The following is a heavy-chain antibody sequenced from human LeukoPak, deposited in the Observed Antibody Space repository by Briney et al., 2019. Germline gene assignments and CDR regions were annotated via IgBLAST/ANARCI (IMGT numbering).Heavy chain of an antibody. CDR3: ARDPYYGSGKYYHGMDL. V-gene: IGHV3-21*01. Sequence: PGGSLRLSCAASGFTFSSYSMNWVRQAPGKGLEWVSSISSSSSYIYYADSVKGRFTISRDNAKNSLYLQMNSLRAEDTAVYYCARDPYYGSGKYYHGMDLWGQGTTVTVSS. J-gene: IGHJ6*02. D-gene: IGHD3-10*01. CDR2: ISSSSSYI. CDR1: GFTFSSYS.